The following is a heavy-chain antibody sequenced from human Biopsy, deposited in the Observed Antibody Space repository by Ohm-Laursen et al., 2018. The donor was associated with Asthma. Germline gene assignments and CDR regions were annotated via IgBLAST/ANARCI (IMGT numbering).Heavy chain of an antibody. J-gene: IGHJ6*02. V-gene: IGHV4-4*03. D-gene: IGHD3-10*01. CDR1: GGSISSSNW. CDR3: AKLRITMVQGVIINVEYYYGMDV. CDR2: IYHSGST. Sequence: PGTLSLTCAVSGGSISSSNWWCWVRQPPGKGLEWSGEIYHSGSTNYNPSIKSRVTISVDKSKNQFSLKLSSVTTAATAVYYCAKLRITMVQGVIINVEYYYGMDVWGQGTTVTVSS.